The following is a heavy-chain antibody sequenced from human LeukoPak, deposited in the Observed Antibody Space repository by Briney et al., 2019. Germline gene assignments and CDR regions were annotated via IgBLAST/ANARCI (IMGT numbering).Heavy chain of an antibody. CDR1: GGSISSSNW. CDR3: ARAKDGGASDI. V-gene: IGHV4-4*02. CDR2: IYHSGST. D-gene: IGHD2-15*01. Sequence: AETLSLTCAVSGGSISSSNWWSWVGPPPGKGVEGIGEIYHSGSTNYNPSLKSRLTISVDKSKHQFSLQLSSVTAADAAVYYCARAKDGGASDISGPGTMVTASS. J-gene: IGHJ3*02.